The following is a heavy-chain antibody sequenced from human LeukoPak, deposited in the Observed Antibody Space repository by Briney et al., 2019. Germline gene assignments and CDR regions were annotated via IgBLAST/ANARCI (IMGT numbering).Heavy chain of an antibody. Sequence: ASVKVSCKASGYTFTSYDINWVRQATGQGLEWMGWMNPNSGNTGYAQKFQGRATITRNTSISTAYMELSSLRSEDTAVYYCARGSIVATTEFDYWGQGTLVTVSS. CDR2: MNPNSGNT. CDR3: ARGSIVATTEFDY. J-gene: IGHJ4*02. D-gene: IGHD5-12*01. CDR1: GYTFTSYD. V-gene: IGHV1-8*03.